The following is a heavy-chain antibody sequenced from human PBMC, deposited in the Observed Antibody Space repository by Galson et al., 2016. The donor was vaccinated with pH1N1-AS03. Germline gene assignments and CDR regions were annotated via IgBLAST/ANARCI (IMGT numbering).Heavy chain of an antibody. CDR2: IIPVLGRA. CDR3: APMGSGELVGDY. D-gene: IGHD1-26*01. J-gene: IGHJ4*02. Sequence: SVKVSCKASGGSFGNYAINWVRQAPGQGLEWMGGIIPVLGRANYPQKFQGRVTITADKSPATVYMELKGLRFEDTAIYYCAPMGSGELVGDYWGQGTLVTVSS. V-gene: IGHV1-69*10. CDR1: GGSFGNYA.